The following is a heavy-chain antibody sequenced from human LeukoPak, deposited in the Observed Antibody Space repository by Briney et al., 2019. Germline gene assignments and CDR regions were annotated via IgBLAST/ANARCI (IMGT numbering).Heavy chain of an antibody. CDR1: GVSISSYY. V-gene: IGHV4-59*01. CDR3: ARYGRGSGSYYIDLSVDYYMDV. J-gene: IGHJ6*03. Sequence: SETLSLTCTVSGVSISSYYWSWIRQPPGKGLEWIGYIYYSGSTNYNPSLKSRATISVDTSKNQFSLKLSSVTAADTAVYYCARYGRGSGSYYIDLSVDYYMDVWGKGTTVTVSS. D-gene: IGHD3-10*01. CDR2: IYYSGST.